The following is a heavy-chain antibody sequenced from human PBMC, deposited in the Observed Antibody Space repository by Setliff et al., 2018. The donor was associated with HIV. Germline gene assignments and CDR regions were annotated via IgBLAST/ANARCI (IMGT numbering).Heavy chain of an antibody. CDR1: GESLSPYY. D-gene: IGHD3-22*01. CDR3: AGYSFGYYRGFDF. V-gene: IGHV4-34*01. J-gene: IGHJ4*02. CDR2: INHSGST. Sequence: SETLSLTCAVYGESLSPYYWSWIRQPPGKGLEWIGEINHSGSTNYNPSLKSRVTISVDTSKNQFSLKLSSVTAADTAVYYCAGYSFGYYRGFDFWGRGTLVTVSS.